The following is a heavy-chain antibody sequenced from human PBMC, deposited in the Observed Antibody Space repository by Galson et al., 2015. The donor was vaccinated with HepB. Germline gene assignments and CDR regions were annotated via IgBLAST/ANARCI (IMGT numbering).Heavy chain of an antibody. CDR2: ISAYNGNT. CDR1: GYTFTSYG. D-gene: IGHD1-26*01. Sequence: VKVSCKASGYTFTSYGISWVRQAPGQGLEWMGWISAYNGNTNYAQKLQGRVTMTTDTSTSTAYMELRSLRSDDTAVYYCARDVGSYSGSYYVVRYYYYGMDVRGQGTTVTVSS. CDR3: ARDVGSYSGSYYVVRYYYYGMDV. J-gene: IGHJ6*02. V-gene: IGHV1-18*01.